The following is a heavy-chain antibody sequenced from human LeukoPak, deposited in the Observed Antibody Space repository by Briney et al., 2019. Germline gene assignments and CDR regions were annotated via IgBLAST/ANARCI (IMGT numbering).Heavy chain of an antibody. D-gene: IGHD2-21*01. CDR1: GGSFSGYY. Sequence: SETLSLTCAVYGGSFSGYYWSWIRQPPGKGLEWIGEINHSGSTNYNPSLKSRVTISVDTSKNQFSLKLSSVTAADTAVYYCARGGAYDGYYYYGMDVWGQGTTVTVSS. V-gene: IGHV4-34*01. CDR2: INHSGST. CDR3: ARGGAYDGYYYYGMDV. J-gene: IGHJ6*02.